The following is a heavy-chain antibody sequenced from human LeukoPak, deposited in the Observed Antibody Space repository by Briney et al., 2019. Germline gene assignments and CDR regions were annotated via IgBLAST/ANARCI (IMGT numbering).Heavy chain of an antibody. J-gene: IGHJ6*03. CDR2: IYYSGST. Sequence: PSETLSLTCTVSSASISSYYWSWIRQPPGKGLEWIGYIYYSGSTNYNPSLKSRVTISVDTSKNQFSLKLSSVTAADTAVYYCARGDYRTLNYYYYYMDVWGKGTTVTISS. CDR3: ARGDYRTLNYYYYYMDV. V-gene: IGHV4-59*08. CDR1: SASISSYY. D-gene: IGHD4-11*01.